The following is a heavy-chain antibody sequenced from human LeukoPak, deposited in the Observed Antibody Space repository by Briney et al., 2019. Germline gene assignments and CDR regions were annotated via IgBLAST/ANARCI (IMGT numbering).Heavy chain of an antibody. J-gene: IGHJ4*02. CDR2: INPNSGGT. V-gene: IGHV1-2*02. CDR3: ARDPYSSSWLSWGDDPPDHFDF. CDR1: GYTFASYG. Sequence: ASVKVSCKASGYTFASYGIIWVRQAPGQGLEWMGWINPNSGGTNYAQKFQGRVTVTRDTSISTAYMELSRLTSGDTAVYYCARDPYSSSWLSWGDDPPDHFDFWGQGTLVTVSS. D-gene: IGHD6-13*01.